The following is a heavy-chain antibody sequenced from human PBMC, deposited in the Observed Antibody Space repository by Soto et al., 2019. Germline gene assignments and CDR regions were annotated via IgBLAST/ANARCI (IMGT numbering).Heavy chain of an antibody. Sequence: ASVKVSCKASGYTFTSYGISWVRQAPGQGLEWMGWISAYNGNTNYAQKLQGRVTMTTDTSTSTAYIELRSLRSDDTAVYYCAREGEYYDSSGYYYQPRQYYYYGMDVWGQGTTVTVSS. CDR2: ISAYNGNT. V-gene: IGHV1-18*01. CDR3: AREGEYYDSSGYYYQPRQYYYYGMDV. D-gene: IGHD3-22*01. CDR1: GYTFTSYG. J-gene: IGHJ6*02.